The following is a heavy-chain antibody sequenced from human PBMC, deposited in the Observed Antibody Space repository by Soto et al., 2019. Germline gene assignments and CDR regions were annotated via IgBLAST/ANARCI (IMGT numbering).Heavy chain of an antibody. Sequence: QVQLVQSGAEVKKPGSSVKVSCKASGGTFSSYAISWVRQAPGQGLEWMGGIIPISGTANYAQKFQGGVTITADESTSTVYMGLSSLRSEDTAVYFCARSQGSSTSLEIYYYYYYGMDVWGQGTTVTVSS. CDR3: ARSQGSSTSLEIYYYYYYGMDV. V-gene: IGHV1-69*01. CDR2: IIPISGTA. D-gene: IGHD2-2*01. J-gene: IGHJ6*02. CDR1: GGTFSSYA.